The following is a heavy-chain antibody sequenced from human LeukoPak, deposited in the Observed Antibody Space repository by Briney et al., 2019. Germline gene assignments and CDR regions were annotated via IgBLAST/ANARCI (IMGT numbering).Heavy chain of an antibody. J-gene: IGHJ5*02. D-gene: IGHD3-10*01. CDR1: GGSISSYY. V-gene: IGHV4-4*07. CDR3: ARDAYYGSGSSNWFDP. Sequence: SETLSLTCTVSGGSISSYYWSWIRQPAGQGLEWIGRIYTSGSTNYNPSLKSRVTMSVDTSNNQFSLKLSSVTAADTAVYYCARDAYYGSGSSNWFDPWGQGTLVTVSS. CDR2: IYTSGST.